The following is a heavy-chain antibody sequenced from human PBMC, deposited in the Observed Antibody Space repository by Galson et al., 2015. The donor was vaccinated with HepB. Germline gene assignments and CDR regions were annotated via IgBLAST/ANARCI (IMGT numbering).Heavy chain of an antibody. CDR2: VDPSGDRT. D-gene: IGHD2-2*01. V-gene: IGHV1-46*01. CDR1: GYTFTNYY. J-gene: IGHJ4*02. Sequence: SVKVSCKAPGYTFTNYYIHWVRQAPGQGLECMGIVDPSGDRTTYAQQFQGRVTMTSDTSMSTVYIDLSSLRSDDTAVYYCARGGCRGSSCYYDYWGQGALVTVSS. CDR3: ARGGCRGSSCYYDY.